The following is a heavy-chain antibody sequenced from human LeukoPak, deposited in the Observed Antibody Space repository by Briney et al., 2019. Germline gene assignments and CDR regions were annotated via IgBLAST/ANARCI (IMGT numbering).Heavy chain of an antibody. J-gene: IGHJ4*02. D-gene: IGHD5-24*01. Sequence: PSETLSLTCTVSGGSISSYYWSWIRQPPGKGLEWIGYIYYSGSTNYNPSLKSRVTISVDTSKNQFSLKLSSVTAADTAVYYCARRYQPASWLLWGQGTLVTVSS. V-gene: IGHV4-59*08. CDR2: IYYSGST. CDR1: GGSISSYY. CDR3: ARRYQPASWLL.